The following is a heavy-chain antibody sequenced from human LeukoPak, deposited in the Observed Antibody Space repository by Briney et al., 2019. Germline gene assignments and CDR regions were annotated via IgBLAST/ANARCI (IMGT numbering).Heavy chain of an antibody. Sequence: SLKVSCKASGGTFSSYAISWVRQAPGQGLQWMGGIIPIFGTANYAQKFQGRVTITTDESTSTAYMELSSLRSEDTAVYYCARAGSYYYYYYMDVWGKGTTVTVSS. CDR3: ARAGSYYYYYYMDV. D-gene: IGHD3-10*01. J-gene: IGHJ6*03. CDR2: IIPIFGTA. V-gene: IGHV1-69*05. CDR1: GGTFSSYA.